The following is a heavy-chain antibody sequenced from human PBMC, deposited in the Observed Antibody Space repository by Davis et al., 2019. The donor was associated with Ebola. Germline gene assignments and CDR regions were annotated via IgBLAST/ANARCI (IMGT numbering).Heavy chain of an antibody. D-gene: IGHD6-19*01. CDR3: AGRAGAGYNYYGMDV. CDR2: IYSGGST. CDR1: GFTVSSNY. V-gene: IGHV3-53*01. J-gene: IGHJ6*02. Sequence: GESLKISCAASGFTVSSNYMSWVRQAPGKGLEWVSVIYSGGSTYYAEAVKGRFTISRNNTKNTLYLQMNSLRAEDTAVYYCAGRAGAGYNYYGMDVWGQGTTVTVSS.